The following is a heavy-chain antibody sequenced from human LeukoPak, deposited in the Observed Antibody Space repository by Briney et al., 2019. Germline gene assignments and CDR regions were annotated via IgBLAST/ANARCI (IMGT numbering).Heavy chain of an antibody. D-gene: IGHD3-22*01. CDR1: GFTFSSYA. Sequence: GGSLRLSCAASGFTFSSYAMHWVRHNPAMMLQRAAVISYDGSNKYYADSVKGRFTISRDNSKNTLYLQMNSLRAEDTAVYYCARSYDSSGYYLAVYFDYWGQGTLVTVSS. CDR3: ARSYDSSGYYLAVYFDY. J-gene: IGHJ4*02. CDR2: ISYDGSNK. V-gene: IGHV3-30-3*01.